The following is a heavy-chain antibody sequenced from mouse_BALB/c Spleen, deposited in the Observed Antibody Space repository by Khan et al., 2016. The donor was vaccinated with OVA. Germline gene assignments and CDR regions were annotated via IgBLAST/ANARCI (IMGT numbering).Heavy chain of an antibody. CDR3: ARGKYYGYYFDY. J-gene: IGHJ2*01. CDR1: GNSITSGYA. CDR2: ISYSGDT. Sequence: EVELVESGPGLVKPSQSLSLTCTVTGNSITSGYAWNWIRQFPGNKLEWMGYISYSGDTSYIPSLKSRISITRDTSKNQFFLQLNSVTTEDTATYYCARGKYYGYYFDYWGQGTTLTVSS. D-gene: IGHD1-1*01. V-gene: IGHV3-2*02.